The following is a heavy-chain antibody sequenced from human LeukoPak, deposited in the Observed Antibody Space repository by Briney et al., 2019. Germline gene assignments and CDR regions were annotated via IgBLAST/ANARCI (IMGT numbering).Heavy chain of an antibody. D-gene: IGHD1-26*01. CDR3: ARVEWEGPHPTLNY. Sequence: PGGSLRLSCAASGFTFSSYAMSWVRQAPGKGLEWVSAISGSGGSTYYADSVKGRFTISRDNAKNSLYLQMNGLRAEDTAVYYCARVEWEGPHPTLNYWGQRTLVTVSS. V-gene: IGHV3-23*01. J-gene: IGHJ4*02. CDR2: ISGSGGST. CDR1: GFTFSSYA.